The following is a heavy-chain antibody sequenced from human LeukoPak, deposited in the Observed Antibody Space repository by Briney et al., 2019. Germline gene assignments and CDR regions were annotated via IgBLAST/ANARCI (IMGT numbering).Heavy chain of an antibody. CDR2: ISSSSSYI. D-gene: IGHD2-2*01. J-gene: IGHJ4*02. CDR1: GFTFSSYS. CDR3: ARENVVPAAPFDY. Sequence: GGSLRLSCAASGFTFSSYSMNWVRQAPGKGLGWVSSISSSSSYIYYADSVKGRFTISRDNAKNSLYLQVNSLRAEDTAVYYCARENVVPAAPFDYWGQGTLVTVSS. V-gene: IGHV3-21*01.